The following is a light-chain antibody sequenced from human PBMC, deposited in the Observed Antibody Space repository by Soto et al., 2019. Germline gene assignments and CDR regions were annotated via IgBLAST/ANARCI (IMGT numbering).Light chain of an antibody. CDR2: KAS. CDR1: RNINKL. V-gene: IGKV1-5*03. Sequence: DIQMTQSPSTLSASVGDRVAITCRASRNINKLLAWYQQKPGKAPKLQIYKASSLESGVPSRFSGSGSGTEFTLTISSLQPDDFATYCGQRYYSFPLTFGGGTKVEIK. J-gene: IGKJ4*01. CDR3: QRYYSFPLT.